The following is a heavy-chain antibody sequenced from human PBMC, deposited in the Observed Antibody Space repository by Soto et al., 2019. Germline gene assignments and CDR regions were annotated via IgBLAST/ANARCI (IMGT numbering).Heavy chain of an antibody. Sequence: GGSLRLSCAASGFTFSSYGMHWVRQSPGKGLEWVAVISYDGSNKYYADSVKGRFTISRDNSKNTLYLQMNSLRAEDTAVYYCAKDQGAAAAGSVYYYYGMDVWGQGTTVTVSS. CDR1: GFTFSSYG. J-gene: IGHJ6*02. CDR2: ISYDGSNK. V-gene: IGHV3-30*18. CDR3: AKDQGAAAAGSVYYYYGMDV. D-gene: IGHD6-13*01.